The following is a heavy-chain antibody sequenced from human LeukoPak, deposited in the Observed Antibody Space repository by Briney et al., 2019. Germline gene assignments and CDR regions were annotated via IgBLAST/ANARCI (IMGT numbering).Heavy chain of an antibody. V-gene: IGHV3-30*18. D-gene: IGHD6-19*01. J-gene: IGHJ6*02. CDR3: AKAPSGWYYGMDV. CDR2: ISYDGSNK. Sequence: GGSLRLSCAASGFTFSSYGMHWVRQTPGKGLEWVAVISYDGSNKYYADSVKGRFTISRDNSKNTLYLQMNSLRAEDTAVYYCAKAPSGWYYGMDVWGQGTTVTVSS. CDR1: GFTFSSYG.